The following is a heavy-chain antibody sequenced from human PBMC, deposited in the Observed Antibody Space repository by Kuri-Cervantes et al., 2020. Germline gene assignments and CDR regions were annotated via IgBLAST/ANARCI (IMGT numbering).Heavy chain of an antibody. CDR2: IYHSGST. CDR1: GGSISSGDYY. V-gene: IGHV4-30-4*01. CDR3: AREGYYSDSRTYHPHTIDY. D-gene: IGHD3-22*01. Sequence: SETLSLTCTVSGGSISSGDYYWSWIRQPPGKGLEWIEYIYHSGSTDYNPSLKSRVTISVVTSKNQFSLKLSSVTAADTAVYYCAREGYYSDSRTYHPHTIDYWGQGTLVTVSS. J-gene: IGHJ4*02.